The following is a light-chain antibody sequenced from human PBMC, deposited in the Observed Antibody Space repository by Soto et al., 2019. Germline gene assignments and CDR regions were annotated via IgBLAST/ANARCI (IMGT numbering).Light chain of an antibody. CDR1: QSVSNQ. V-gene: IGKV3-11*01. J-gene: IGKJ5*01. CDR2: DAS. Sequence: EIVLTQSPVTLSLSPGERATLSFRASQSVSNQLAWYQQKPGQAPRLLIYDASRRVTGIPARFSGSGSGTDFTLTLSSLEPEDFAVYYCQQRAGSSTFGQGTRLEI. CDR3: QQRAGSST.